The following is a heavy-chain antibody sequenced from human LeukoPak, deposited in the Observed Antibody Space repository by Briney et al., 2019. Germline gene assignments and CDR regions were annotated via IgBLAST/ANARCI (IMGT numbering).Heavy chain of an antibody. CDR3: ARERSRDRRLLRYFDWLYSGPSDY. J-gene: IGHJ4*02. CDR2: ISSSSSYI. Sequence: PGGSLRLSCAASGFTFSSYSMNWVRQAPGKGLEWVSSISSSSSYIYYADSVKGRFTISRDNAKNSLYLQMNSLRAEDTAVYYCARERSRDRRLLRYFDWLYSGPSDYWGQGTLVTVSS. V-gene: IGHV3-21*01. CDR1: GFTFSSYS. D-gene: IGHD3-9*01.